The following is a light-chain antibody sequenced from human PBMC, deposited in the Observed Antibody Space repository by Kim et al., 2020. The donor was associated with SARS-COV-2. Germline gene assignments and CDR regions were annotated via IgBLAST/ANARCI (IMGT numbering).Light chain of an antibody. Sequence: SSELTQDPAVSVALGQTVRITCQGDSLRSYYASWYQQKPGQAPVLVIYGKNNRPSGIPDRFSSSSSGNTASLTITGAQAEDEADYYCNSRDSRGNHLVFG. J-gene: IGLJ2*01. CDR1: SLRSYY. CDR2: GKN. V-gene: IGLV3-19*01. CDR3: NSRDSRGNHLV.